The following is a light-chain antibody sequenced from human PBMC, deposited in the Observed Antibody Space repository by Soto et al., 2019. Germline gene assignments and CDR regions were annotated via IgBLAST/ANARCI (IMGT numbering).Light chain of an antibody. CDR1: QSLNNY. J-gene: IGKJ4*01. V-gene: IGKV1-5*03. CDR3: QHYNGYPIT. Sequence: DIQMTQSPSTLSASVGDRVTITCRASQSLNNYLAWYQQKPGKAPTLLIYKASSVKSGVPSRFSGSGSGNAFTLTISNLQPDDLATYYCQHYNGYPITYGGGTKVQI. CDR2: KAS.